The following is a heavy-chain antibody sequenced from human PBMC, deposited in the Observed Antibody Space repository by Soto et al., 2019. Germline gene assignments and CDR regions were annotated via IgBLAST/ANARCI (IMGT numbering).Heavy chain of an antibody. Sequence: PSETLSLTCAVYGGSFSGYYWSWIRQPPGKGLEWIGEINHSGSNNYNPSLKSRITIAVDTSKYQFSLKLSSVTAADTALYYCARGLLRYFARFDYWGQGTLVTVSS. D-gene: IGHD3-9*01. CDR2: INHSGSN. CDR3: ARGLLRYFARFDY. CDR1: GGSFSGYY. V-gene: IGHV4-34*01. J-gene: IGHJ4*02.